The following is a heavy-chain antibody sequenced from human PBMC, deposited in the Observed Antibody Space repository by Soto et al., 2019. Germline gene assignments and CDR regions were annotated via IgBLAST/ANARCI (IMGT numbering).Heavy chain of an antibody. J-gene: IGHJ5*02. Sequence: QVQLQQWGAGLLKPSETLSLTCAVYGGSFSGYYWSWIRQPPGKGLEWIGEINHSGSTNYNPSLKSRITLSVDTSRTQVSLTLSSVTAPDTAVYSCARKRPNAMVRGVIGWFGPWGQGTLVTVSS. CDR1: GGSFSGYY. V-gene: IGHV4-34*01. CDR3: ARKRPNAMVRGVIGWFGP. D-gene: IGHD3-10*01. CDR2: INHSGST.